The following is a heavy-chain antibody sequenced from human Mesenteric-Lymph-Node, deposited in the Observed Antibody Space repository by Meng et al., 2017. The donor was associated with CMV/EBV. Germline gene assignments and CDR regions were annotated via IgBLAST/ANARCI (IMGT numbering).Heavy chain of an antibody. CDR1: GLSSSNVW. CDR3: ARDDY. J-gene: IGHJ4*02. CDR2: ISSSSSYI. Sequence: GESLKISCVVSGLSSSNVWMSWVRQAPGKGLEWVSSISSSSSYIYYADSVKGRFTISRDNAKNSLYLQMNSLRAEDTAVYYCARDDYWGQGTLVTVSS. V-gene: IGHV3-21*01.